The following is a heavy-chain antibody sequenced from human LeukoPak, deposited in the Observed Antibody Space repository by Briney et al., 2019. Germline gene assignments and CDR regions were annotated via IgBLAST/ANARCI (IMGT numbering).Heavy chain of an antibody. CDR1: GFTFSDYY. CDR3: ASTHGIYDSSGYLDY. J-gene: IGHJ4*02. V-gene: IGHV3-11*04. Sequence: PGGSLRLSCAASGFTFSDYYMSWIRQAPGKGLEWVSYISSSGSTIYYADSVKGRFTISRDNSKNTLYLQMNSLRAEDTAVYYCASTHGIYDSSGYLDYWGQGTLVTVSS. CDR2: ISSSGSTI. D-gene: IGHD3-22*01.